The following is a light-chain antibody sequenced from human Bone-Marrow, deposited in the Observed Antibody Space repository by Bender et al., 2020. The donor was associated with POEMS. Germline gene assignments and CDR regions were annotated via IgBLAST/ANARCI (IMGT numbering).Light chain of an antibody. V-gene: IGLV1-47*01. CDR3: AAWDASLSAVL. CDR1: SFNIGTNY. CDR2: RND. J-gene: IGLJ3*02. Sequence: QSVLTQAPSASGTPGQRVTISCSGSSFNIGTNYVYWYKHFPGTAPELLIYRNDQRPSGVPDRLSGSKSGTSASLAISGLRSEDEADYYCAAWDASLSAVLFGGGTKLSVL.